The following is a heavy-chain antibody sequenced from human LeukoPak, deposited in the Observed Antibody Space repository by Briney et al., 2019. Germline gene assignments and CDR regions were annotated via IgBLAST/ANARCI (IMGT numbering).Heavy chain of an antibody. CDR1: GGTFSSYA. CDR2: IIPILGIA. D-gene: IGHD5-18*01. J-gene: IGHJ4*02. V-gene: IGHV1-69*04. Sequence: ASVKVSCKASGGTFSSYAISWVRQAPGQGLEWMGRIIPILGIANYAQKFQGRVTITADKSTSTAYMELSSLRSEDTAVYYCARDFSGASSYGPFDYWGQGTLVAVCS. CDR3: ARDFSGASSYGPFDY.